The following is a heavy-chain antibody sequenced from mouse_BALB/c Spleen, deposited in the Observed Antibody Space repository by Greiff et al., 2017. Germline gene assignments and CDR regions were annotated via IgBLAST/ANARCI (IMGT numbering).Heavy chain of an antibody. CDR1: GFTFSSYA. V-gene: IGHV5-9-3*01. D-gene: IGHD2-12*01. J-gene: IGHJ2*01. Sequence: EVKLVESGGGLVKPGGSLKLSCAASGFTFSSYAMSWVRQTPEKRLEWVATISSGGSYTYYPDSVKGRFTISRDNAKNTLYLQMSSLRSEDTAMYYCASFTYYFDYWGQGTTLTVSS. CDR2: ISSGGSYT. CDR3: ASFTYYFDY.